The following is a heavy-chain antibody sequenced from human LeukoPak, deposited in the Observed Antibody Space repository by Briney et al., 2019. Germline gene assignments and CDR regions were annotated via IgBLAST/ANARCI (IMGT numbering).Heavy chain of an antibody. CDR1: GFTFSSYG. J-gene: IGHJ4*02. V-gene: IGHV3-30*18. D-gene: IGHD1-26*01. Sequence: GGSLRLSCAASGFTFSSYGMHWVRQAPGKGLEWVAVISYDGSNKYYADSVKGRFTISRDNSKNTLYLQMNSLRAEDTAVYYCAKGGDYFDYWGQGTLVTVSS. CDR2: ISYDGSNK. CDR3: AKGGDYFDY.